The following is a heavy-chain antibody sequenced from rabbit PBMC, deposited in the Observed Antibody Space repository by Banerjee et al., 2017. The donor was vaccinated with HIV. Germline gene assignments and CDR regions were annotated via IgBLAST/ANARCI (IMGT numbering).Heavy chain of an antibody. CDR2: IYAGSSGNT. CDR3: ARSGYAGYGDLNL. Sequence: QEQLVESGGGLVQPEGSLTLTCTASGFSFSSSYYMCWVRQAPGKGLEWIACIYAGSSGNTYYANWAKGRFTISKTSSTTVTLQMTSLTAADTATYFCARSGYAGYGDLNLWGPGTLVTDS. CDR1: GFSFSSSYY. D-gene: IGHD7-1*01. J-gene: IGHJ4*01. V-gene: IGHV1S45*01.